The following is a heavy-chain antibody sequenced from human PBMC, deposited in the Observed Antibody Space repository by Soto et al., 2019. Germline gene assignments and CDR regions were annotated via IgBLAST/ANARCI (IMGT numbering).Heavy chain of an antibody. Sequence: QVQLQQWGAGLLKPSETLSLTCAVYGGSFSGYYWSWIRQPPGKGLEWIGEINHSGSTNYNPSLKSRVTISVDTSKNQFSLKLSSVTAADTAVYYCARTQQQLEDYWGQGTLVTVSS. CDR2: INHSGST. D-gene: IGHD6-13*01. J-gene: IGHJ4*02. V-gene: IGHV4-34*01. CDR3: ARTQQQLEDY. CDR1: GGSFSGYY.